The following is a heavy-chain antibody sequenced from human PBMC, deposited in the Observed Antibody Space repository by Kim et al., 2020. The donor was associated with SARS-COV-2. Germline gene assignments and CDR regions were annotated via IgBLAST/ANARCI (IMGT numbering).Heavy chain of an antibody. Sequence: SETLSLTCAVYGGSFSGYYWSWIRQPPGKGLEWIGEINHSGSTNYNPSLKSRVTISVDTSKNQFSLKLSSVTAADTAVYYCARGRMRLLLRGAFDYWGQGTLVTVSS. CDR3: ARGRMRLLLRGAFDY. CDR2: INHSGST. D-gene: IGHD3-22*01. V-gene: IGHV4-34*01. J-gene: IGHJ4*02. CDR1: GGSFSGYY.